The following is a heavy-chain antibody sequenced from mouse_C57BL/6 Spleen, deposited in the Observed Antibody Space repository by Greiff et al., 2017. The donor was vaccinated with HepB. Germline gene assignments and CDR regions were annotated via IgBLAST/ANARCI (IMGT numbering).Heavy chain of an antibody. CDR3: AREDYYDLYYYAMDY. V-gene: IGHV1-82*01. Sequence: QVQLQQSGPELVKPGASVKISCKASGYAFSSSWMNWVKQRPGKGLEWTGRIYPGDGDTNYNGKFKGKATLTADKSSSTAYMQLSSLTSEDSAVYFCAREDYYDLYYYAMDYWGQGTSVTVSS. J-gene: IGHJ4*01. CDR1: GYAFSSSW. CDR2: IYPGDGDT. D-gene: IGHD2-4*01.